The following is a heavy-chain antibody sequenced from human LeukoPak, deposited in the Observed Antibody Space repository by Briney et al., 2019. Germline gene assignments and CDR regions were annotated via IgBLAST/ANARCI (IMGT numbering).Heavy chain of an antibody. CDR2: IYYSGST. CDR1: GGSISSYY. CDR3: AREIAAAGTEYYFDY. D-gene: IGHD6-13*01. Sequence: SETLSLTCTVSGGSISSYYWSWIRQPPGKGLEWIGYIYYSGSTNYNPSLKSRVTISVDTSKNQFSLKLSSMTAADTAVYYCAREIAAAGTEYYFDYWGQGTLVTVSS. J-gene: IGHJ4*02. V-gene: IGHV4-59*01.